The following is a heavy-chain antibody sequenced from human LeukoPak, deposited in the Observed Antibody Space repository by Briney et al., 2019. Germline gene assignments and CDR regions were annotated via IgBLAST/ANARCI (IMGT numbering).Heavy chain of an antibody. CDR2: IYYSGST. V-gene: IGHV4-59*08. D-gene: IGHD3-3*01. Sequence: SETLSLTCAVYGGSFSSYYWSWIRQPPGKGLEWIGYIYYSGSTNYNPSLKSRVTISVDTSKNQFSLKLSSVTAADTAVYYCARHSSDYDFWSGYPYYFDYWGQGTLVTVSS. CDR3: ARHSSDYDFWSGYPYYFDY. J-gene: IGHJ4*02. CDR1: GGSFSSYY.